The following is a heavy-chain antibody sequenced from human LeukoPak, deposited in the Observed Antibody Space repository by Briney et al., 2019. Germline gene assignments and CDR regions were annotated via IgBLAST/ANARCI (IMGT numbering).Heavy chain of an antibody. V-gene: IGHV3-23*01. CDR2: ISGSIGGT. D-gene: IGHD5-18*01. J-gene: IGHJ4*02. CDR3: AKGIYTPMDLDH. CDR1: GGSFSGYY. Sequence: PSEILSLTCAVYGGSFSGYYWSWIRQPPGKGLEWVSGISGSIGGTYYADSVKGRFTISRDNSKNRLNLQMNSLRAEDTALYYCAKGIYTPMDLDHWGQGTLVTVSS.